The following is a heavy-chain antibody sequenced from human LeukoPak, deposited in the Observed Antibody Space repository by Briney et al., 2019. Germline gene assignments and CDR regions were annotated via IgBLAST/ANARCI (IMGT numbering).Heavy chain of an antibody. J-gene: IGHJ4*02. CDR1: GFTFSSYS. Sequence: LGGSLRLSCAASGFTFSSYSMNWVRQAPGKGLEWVSSISSSSSYIYYADSVKGRFTISRDNAKNSLYLQMNSLRAEDTAVYYCARDYYDSSGYYDYWGQGTLVTVSS. D-gene: IGHD3-22*01. CDR3: ARDYYDSSGYYDY. CDR2: ISSSSSYI. V-gene: IGHV3-21*01.